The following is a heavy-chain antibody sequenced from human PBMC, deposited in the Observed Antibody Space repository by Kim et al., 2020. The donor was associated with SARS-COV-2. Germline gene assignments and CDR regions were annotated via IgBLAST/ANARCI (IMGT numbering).Heavy chain of an antibody. CDR1: GFTFSSYA. CDR2: ISYDGSNK. J-gene: IGHJ4*02. CDR3: ARASGSTVDY. Sequence: GSLRLSCAASGFTFSSYAMHWVRQAPGKGLEWVAVISYDGSNKYYADSVKGRFTISRDNSKNTLYLQMNSLRAEDTAVYYCARASGSTVDYWGQGTLVTVSS. V-gene: IGHV3-30-3*01. D-gene: IGHD2-15*01.